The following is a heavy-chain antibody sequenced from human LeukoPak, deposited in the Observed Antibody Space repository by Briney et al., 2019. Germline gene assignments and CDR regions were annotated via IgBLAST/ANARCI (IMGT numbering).Heavy chain of an antibody. CDR2: IYPGDSDT. D-gene: IGHD5-18*01. Sequence: GESLKISCKGSGYSFTNYWIGCVRQMPGKGLEWMGIIYPGDSDTRYSPSFQDQVNISADKSISTAYLQWSSLKASDTAMYYCARYRYTAMLTDFDYWGQGTLVTVSS. J-gene: IGHJ4*02. V-gene: IGHV5-51*01. CDR3: ARYRYTAMLTDFDY. CDR1: GYSFTNYW.